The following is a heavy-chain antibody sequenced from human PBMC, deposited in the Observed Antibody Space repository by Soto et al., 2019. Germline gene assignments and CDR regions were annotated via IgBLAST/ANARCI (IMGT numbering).Heavy chain of an antibody. CDR1: GLTFSSYA. J-gene: IGHJ6*02. CDR3: AKASVPYYDLWSGYYWGYYYYYGMDV. CDR2: ISGSGGST. D-gene: IGHD3-3*01. V-gene: IGHV3-23*01. Sequence: GGSLRFSGAASGLTFSSYAMTWVRKAPGKGLEWVSAISGSGGSTYYADSVKGRFTISRDNSKNTLYLQMNSLRAEDTAVYYCAKASVPYYDLWSGYYWGYYYYYGMDVWGQGTTVTVSS.